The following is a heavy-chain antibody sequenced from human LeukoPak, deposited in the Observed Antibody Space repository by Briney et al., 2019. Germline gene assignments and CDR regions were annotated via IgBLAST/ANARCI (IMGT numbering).Heavy chain of an antibody. V-gene: IGHV3-9*01. Sequence: GGSLRLSCAASGFTFDDYAMHWVRHAPGKGLEWVSGISWNSGSIGYADSVKGRFTISRDNSKNTLYLQMNSLRAEDTAVYYCARLSGWYWGTVWGQGTLVTVSS. D-gene: IGHD6-19*01. CDR3: ARLSGWYWGTV. J-gene: IGHJ4*02. CDR2: ISWNSGSI. CDR1: GFTFDDYA.